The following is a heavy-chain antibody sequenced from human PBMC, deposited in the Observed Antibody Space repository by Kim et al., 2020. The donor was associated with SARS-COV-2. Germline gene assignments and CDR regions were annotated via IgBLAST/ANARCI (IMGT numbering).Heavy chain of an antibody. J-gene: IGHJ4*02. CDR2: ISYDGSNK. CDR1: GFTFSSYG. V-gene: IGHV3-30*18. CDR3: AKVSSWSEGSDY. Sequence: GGSLRLSCAASGFTFSSYGMHWVRQAPGKGLEWVAVISYDGSNKYYADSVKGRFTISRDNSKNTLYLQMNSLRAEDTAVYYCAKVSSWSEGSDYWGQGTLVTVSS. D-gene: IGHD6-13*01.